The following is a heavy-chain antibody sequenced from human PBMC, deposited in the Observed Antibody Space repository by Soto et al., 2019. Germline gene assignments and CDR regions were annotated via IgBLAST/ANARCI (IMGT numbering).Heavy chain of an antibody. D-gene: IGHD3-9*01. CDR3: ARRTYDILTGYYNNYYYYYMDV. J-gene: IGHJ6*03. Sequence: PSETLSLTCTVSSDSSSSYYWIWIRQSPGKGLEWIGYTEYSGNTNYNPSLKSRVTISGDTSKNQFSLTLSSVTAADTAVYYCARRTYDILTGYYNNYYYYYMDVWGKGTTVTVSS. CDR2: TEYSGNT. CDR1: SDSSSSYY. V-gene: IGHV4-59*08.